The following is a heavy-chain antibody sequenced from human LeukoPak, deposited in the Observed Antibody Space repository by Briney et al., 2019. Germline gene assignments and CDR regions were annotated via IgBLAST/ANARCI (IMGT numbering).Heavy chain of an antibody. V-gene: IGHV3-30*04. CDR3: ARGPRLMVRGVLGGY. J-gene: IGHJ4*02. CDR2: ISYDGSNK. Sequence: GGSLRLSCAASGFTFSSYAMHWVRQAPGKGLEWGAVISYDGSNKYYADSVKGRFTISRDNSKNTLYLQMNSLRAEDTAVYYCARGPRLMVRGVLGGYWGQGTLVTVSS. CDR1: GFTFSSYA. D-gene: IGHD3-10*01.